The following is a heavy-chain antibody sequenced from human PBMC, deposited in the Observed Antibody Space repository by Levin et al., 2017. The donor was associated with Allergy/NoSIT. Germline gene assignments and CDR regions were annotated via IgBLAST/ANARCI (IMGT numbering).Heavy chain of an antibody. V-gene: IGHV1-69*13. D-gene: IGHD3-3*01. CDR3: ATSLYYDFWSGYYPELNWFDP. CDR1: GGTFSSYA. Sequence: ASVKVSCKASGGTFSSYAISWVRQAPGQGLEWMGGIIPIFGTANYAQKFQGRVTITADESTSTAYMELSSLRSEDTAVYYCATSLYYDFWSGYYPELNWFDPWGQGTLVTVSS. J-gene: IGHJ5*02. CDR2: IIPIFGTA.